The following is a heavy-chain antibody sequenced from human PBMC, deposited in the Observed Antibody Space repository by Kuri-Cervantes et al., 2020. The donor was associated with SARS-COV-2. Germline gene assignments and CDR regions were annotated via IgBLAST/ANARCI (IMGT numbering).Heavy chain of an antibody. CDR2: IYYSGST. V-gene: IGHV4-59*11. Sequence: SETLSLTCTVSGGSISSHYWSWIRQPPGKGLEWIGYIYYSGSTNYNPSLKSRVTISVDTSKNQFSLKLSSVTAADTAVYYCASFIHYDILTGYFYWGQGTLVTVSS. J-gene: IGHJ4*02. CDR1: GGSISSHY. CDR3: ASFIHYDILTGYFY. D-gene: IGHD3-9*01.